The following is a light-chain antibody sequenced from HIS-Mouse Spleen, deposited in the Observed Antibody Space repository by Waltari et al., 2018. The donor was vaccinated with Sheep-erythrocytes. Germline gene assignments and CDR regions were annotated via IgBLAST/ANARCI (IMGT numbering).Light chain of an antibody. CDR1: SSDVGGYNY. CDR2: DVS. Sequence: QSALTQPRSVSGSPGQSVTISCTGTSSDVGGYNYVSWYQQHPGKAPTLMISDVSKRPSGFPDRFSCSKSGNTASLTISGLQAEDEADYYCCSYAGSYNHVFATGTKVTVL. J-gene: IGLJ1*01. CDR3: CSYAGSYNHV. V-gene: IGLV2-11*01.